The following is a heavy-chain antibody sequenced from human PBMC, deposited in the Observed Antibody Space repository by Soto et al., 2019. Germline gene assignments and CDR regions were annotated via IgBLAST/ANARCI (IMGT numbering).Heavy chain of an antibody. J-gene: IGHJ4*02. CDR3: ARHVEPMPYYHGSGSYLPPFDY. D-gene: IGHD3-10*01. V-gene: IGHV5-51*01. Sequence: GESLKISCKGSGYSFTSYWIGWVRQMPGKGLEWMGIIYPGDSDTRYGPSFQGQVTISADKSISTAYLQWSSLKASDTAMYYCARHVEPMPYYHGSGSYLPPFDYWGQGTLVTVSS. CDR1: GYSFTSYW. CDR2: IYPGDSDT.